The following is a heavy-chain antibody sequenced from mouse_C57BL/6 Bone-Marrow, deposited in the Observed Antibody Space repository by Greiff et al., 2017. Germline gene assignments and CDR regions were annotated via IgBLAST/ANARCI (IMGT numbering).Heavy chain of an antibody. D-gene: IGHD2-1*01. CDR3: ARLLWRYFDY. Sequence: VQLPHSDAELVKPGASVKISCNASGYTFTDHTIHWMKQRPEQGLEWFGYFYPRDGSTKYNEKFKGKATLTADKSSSTAYMLLNSLTSEDSAVYFCARLLWRYFDYWGQGTTLTVSS. J-gene: IGHJ2*01. V-gene: IGHV1-78*01. CDR1: GYTFTDHT. CDR2: FYPRDGST.